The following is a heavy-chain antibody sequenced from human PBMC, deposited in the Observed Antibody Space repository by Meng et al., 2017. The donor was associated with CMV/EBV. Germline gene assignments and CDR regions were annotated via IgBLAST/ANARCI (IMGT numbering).Heavy chain of an antibody. J-gene: IGHJ4*02. Sequence: GGSLRLSCAASGFTFSSYCMSWVRQAPGKGLEWVSNINQDGSEIYYVDSVKGRFTISRDNAKNSLYLQMNSLRAEDTAVYYCARKGGGSSPAFFDYWGQGTLVTVSS. D-gene: IGHD2-15*01. CDR2: INQDGSEI. CDR1: GFTFSSYC. CDR3: ARKGGGSSPAFFDY. V-gene: IGHV3-7*01.